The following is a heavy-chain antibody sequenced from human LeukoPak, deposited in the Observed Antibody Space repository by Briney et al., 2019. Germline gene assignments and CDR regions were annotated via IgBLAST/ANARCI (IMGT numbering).Heavy chain of an antibody. CDR1: GGTFSSYA. J-gene: IGHJ6*02. CDR3: ARDGEYCSGGSCYPLAYYYGMDV. Sequence: SVKVSCKASGGTFSSYAISWVRQAPGQGLEWMGGIIPIFGTANYAQKFQGRVTITADESTSTAYMELSSLRSEDTAVYYCARDGEYCSGGSCYPLAYYYGMDVWGQGTTVTVSS. D-gene: IGHD2-15*01. CDR2: IIPIFGTA. V-gene: IGHV1-69*01.